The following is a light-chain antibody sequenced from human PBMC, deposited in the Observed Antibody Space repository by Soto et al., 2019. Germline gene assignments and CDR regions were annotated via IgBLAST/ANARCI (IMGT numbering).Light chain of an antibody. CDR1: QSVSSSY. Sequence: EIVLTQSPGTLSLSPGERATLSCRASQSVSSSYLAWYQQKPGQAPRLLIYGASSMTTGIPDRFSGSGSGAVFDLTISIRDPDDVEVYYCQQYGSSPGFTFGPGTKVDIK. CDR3: QQYGSSPGFT. V-gene: IGKV3-20*01. J-gene: IGKJ3*01. CDR2: GAS.